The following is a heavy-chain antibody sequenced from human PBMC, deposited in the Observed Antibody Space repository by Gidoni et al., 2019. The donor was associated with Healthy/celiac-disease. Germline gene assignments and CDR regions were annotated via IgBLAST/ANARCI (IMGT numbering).Heavy chain of an antibody. D-gene: IGHD2-15*01. CDR2: IYTSGST. CDR3: ASAVVVAATSFYYYYFGMDV. CDR1: AGPISTGSYY. Sequence: QVQLQEPGPGLVKPSQTLSLTCTVPAGPISTGSYYWRWIRQPAGKGLEWIGRIYTSGSTNYNPSLKSRVTISVDTSKNQFSLKLSSVTAADTAVYYCASAVVVAATSFYYYYFGMDVWGQGTTVTVSS. V-gene: IGHV4-61*02. J-gene: IGHJ6*02.